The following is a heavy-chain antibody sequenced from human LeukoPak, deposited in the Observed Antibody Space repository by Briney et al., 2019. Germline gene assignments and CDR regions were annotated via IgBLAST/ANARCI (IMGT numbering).Heavy chain of an antibody. D-gene: IGHD3-22*01. Sequence: PSETLSLTCTVSGGSVSSSPYYWSWIRQPPGKGLEWIGYIHYTGTTNYNPSLKSRVTISEDTSKNQISLKLSSVTAADTAVYYCARVRGYYDSSGYDYWGQGTLVTVSS. J-gene: IGHJ4*02. CDR2: IHYTGTT. V-gene: IGHV4-61*01. CDR1: GGSVSSSPYY. CDR3: ARVRGYYDSSGYDY.